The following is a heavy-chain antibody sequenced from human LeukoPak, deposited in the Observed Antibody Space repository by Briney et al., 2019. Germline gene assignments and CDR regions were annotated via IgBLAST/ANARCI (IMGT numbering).Heavy chain of an antibody. CDR1: GHTFTGYY. D-gene: IGHD3-16*01. J-gene: IGHJ4*02. CDR2: INPNNGGT. Sequence: ASVKVSCKASGHTFTGYYIHWVRQAPGQGLEWMGWINPNNGGTKDTQKFLGRVTMTGDTYINTAHMEVTSLRSDDTAVYYCTRTLGGSTEGYDYWGQGTLVTVSS. V-gene: IGHV1-2*02. CDR3: TRTLGGSTEGYDY.